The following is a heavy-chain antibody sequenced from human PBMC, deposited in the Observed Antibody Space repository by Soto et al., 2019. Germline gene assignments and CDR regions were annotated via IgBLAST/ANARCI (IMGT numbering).Heavy chain of an antibody. D-gene: IGHD4-4*01. CDR2: IYPGDSDT. CDR3: ARQGGATVTYYYYGMDV. Sequence: RGESLKISCKGSGYSFTSYWIGWVRQMPGKGLEWMGIIYPGDSDTRYSPSFQGQVTISADKSISTAYLQWSGLKASDTAMYYCARQGGATVTYYYYGMDVWGQGTTVTVSS. CDR1: GYSFTSYW. J-gene: IGHJ6*02. V-gene: IGHV5-51*01.